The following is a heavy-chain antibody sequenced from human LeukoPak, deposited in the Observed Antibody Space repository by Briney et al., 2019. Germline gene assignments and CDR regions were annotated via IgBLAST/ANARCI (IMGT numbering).Heavy chain of an antibody. V-gene: IGHV1-46*01. CDR2: INPNGGST. D-gene: IGHD3-22*01. CDR1: GYTFTSYY. Sequence: GASVKVSCKASGYTFTSYYLHWVRQAPGQGLEWMGIINPNGGSTSNAQKFQGRVTMTRDTSTSTVYMELSRLRSEDTAVYYCARVRYYDNGGYSHFDYWGQGTQVTVSS. CDR3: ARVRYYDNGGYSHFDY. J-gene: IGHJ4*02.